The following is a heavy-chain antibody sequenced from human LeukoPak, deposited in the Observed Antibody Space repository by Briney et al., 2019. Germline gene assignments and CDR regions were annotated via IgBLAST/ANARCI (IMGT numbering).Heavy chain of an antibody. J-gene: IGHJ5*02. CDR1: GGSISSGRYY. Sequence: PSETLSLTCTVSGGSISSGRYYWSWMRQPAGKGLEWIGRIYPSGCTNYNPSLKSRVTISVDSSKYQFSLKLSSVTAADTAVYCCARAGGYYGSGSYYNWFDPWGQGTLVTVSS. V-gene: IGHV4-61*02. CDR2: IYPSGCT. D-gene: IGHD3-10*01. CDR3: ARAGGYYGSGSYYNWFDP.